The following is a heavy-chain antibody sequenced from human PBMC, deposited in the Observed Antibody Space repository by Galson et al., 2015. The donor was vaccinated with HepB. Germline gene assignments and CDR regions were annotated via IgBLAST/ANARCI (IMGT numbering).Heavy chain of an antibody. Sequence: SVKVSCKASGYTFTGYYMHWVRQAPGQGLEWMGWINPNSGGTNYAQKFQGRVTMTRDTSISTAYMELSRPRSDDTAVYYCARDLTIFGVVIMRYYYYGMDVWGQGTTVTVSS. V-gene: IGHV1-2*02. J-gene: IGHJ6*02. CDR1: GYTFTGYY. D-gene: IGHD3-3*01. CDR2: INPNSGGT. CDR3: ARDLTIFGVVIMRYYYYGMDV.